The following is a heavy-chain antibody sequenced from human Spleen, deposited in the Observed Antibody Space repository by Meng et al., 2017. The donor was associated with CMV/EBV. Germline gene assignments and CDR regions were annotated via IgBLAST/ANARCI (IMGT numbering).Heavy chain of an antibody. Sequence: GESLKISCVASGVTISNHWMHWVRQVPGKGLFWLSRIYSDGISTRYADSVKGRFTISRDNTKNTVYLQMDGLRAEDTAVYYCAREPGRGAFDIWGQGTMVTVSS. CDR2: IYSDGIST. J-gene: IGHJ3*02. CDR1: GVTISNHW. V-gene: IGHV3-74*01. CDR3: AREPGRGAFDI. D-gene: IGHD3-10*01.